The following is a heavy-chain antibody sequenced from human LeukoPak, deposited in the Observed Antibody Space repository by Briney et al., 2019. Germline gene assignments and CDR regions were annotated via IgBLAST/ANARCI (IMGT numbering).Heavy chain of an antibody. CDR3: ARESENIPRDAFDI. V-gene: IGHV3-48*01. Sequence: PGGSLRLSCAASGFTFSSYWMHWVRQAPGKGLEWVSYISGHSSTIYYADSVKGRFTISRDNDENLLYLQMNSLRAEDTAVYYCARESENIPRDAFDIWGQGTKVTVFS. D-gene: IGHD1/OR15-1a*01. J-gene: IGHJ3*02. CDR2: ISGHSSTI. CDR1: GFTFSSYW.